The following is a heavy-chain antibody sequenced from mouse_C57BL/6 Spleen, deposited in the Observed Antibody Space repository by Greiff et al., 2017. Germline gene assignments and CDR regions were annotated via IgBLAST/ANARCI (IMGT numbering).Heavy chain of an antibody. V-gene: IGHV1-62-2*01. CDR3: ARHEGGGHGYDYAMDY. J-gene: IGHJ4*01. Sequence: QVQLQQSGAELVKPGASVKLSCKASGYTFTEYTIHWVKQRSGQGLEWIGWFYPGSGSIKYNEKFKDKATLTADKSSSTVYMELSSLTSEDSAVYFCARHEGGGHGYDYAMDYWGQGTSVTVSS. CDR1: GYTFTEYT. CDR2: FYPGSGSI. D-gene: IGHD2-2*01.